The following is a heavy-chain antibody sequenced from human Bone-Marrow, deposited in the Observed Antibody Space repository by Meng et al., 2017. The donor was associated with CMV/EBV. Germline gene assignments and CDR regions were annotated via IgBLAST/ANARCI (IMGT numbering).Heavy chain of an antibody. CDR2: ISAYNGNT. Sequence: ASVKVSCKASGYTFTSYYMHWVRQAPGQGLEWMGWISAYNGNTNYAQKLQGRVTMTTDTSTSTAYMELRSLRSDDTAVYYCARAKWEGATPPTLGYWGQGTLVTVSS. CDR1: GYTFTSYY. J-gene: IGHJ4*02. V-gene: IGHV1-18*04. CDR3: ARAKWEGATPPTLGY. D-gene: IGHD1-26*01.